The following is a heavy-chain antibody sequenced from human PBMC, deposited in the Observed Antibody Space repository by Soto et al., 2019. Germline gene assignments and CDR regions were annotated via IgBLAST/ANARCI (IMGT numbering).Heavy chain of an antibody. CDR1: GDIFTRYS. V-gene: IGHV1-69*06. CDR2: VIPVFGTS. CDR3: AGAPAGDYYYYYKFDI. Sequence: SVKVSCKAPGDIFTRYSFSWVRQAPGQGLEWMGGVIPVFGTSNYGRKFQGRVTITADRSANTAFLDMSGLRYDDTAVYYCAGAPAGDYYYYYKFDIWGQGTAVTVSS. J-gene: IGHJ6*02. D-gene: IGHD2-21*02.